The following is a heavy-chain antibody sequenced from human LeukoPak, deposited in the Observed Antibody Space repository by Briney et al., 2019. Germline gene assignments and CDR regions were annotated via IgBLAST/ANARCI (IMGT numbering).Heavy chain of an antibody. D-gene: IGHD2-15*01. V-gene: IGHV3-23*01. CDR2: ISGSGGST. J-gene: IGHJ4*02. CDR1: GFPFSSYA. Sequence: GSLSLSCAASGFPFSSYAMSWVRQAPGKGLEWVAAISGSGGSTYYADSVKGRFTISRDNSKNTRYLQMNSLRAEDTAVYYCAKDAGYCSGGSCPHYFDYWGQGPLVPVSS. CDR3: AKDAGYCSGGSCPHYFDY.